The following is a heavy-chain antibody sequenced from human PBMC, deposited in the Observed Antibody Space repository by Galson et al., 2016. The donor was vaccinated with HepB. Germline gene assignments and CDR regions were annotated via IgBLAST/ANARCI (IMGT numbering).Heavy chain of an antibody. D-gene: IGHD1-1*01. V-gene: IGHV3-43*01. CDR2: ISWDGTST. Sequence: SLRLSCAVSGFTFDDYNLHWVRQAPGKGPEWVSLISWDGTSTYYADSVKGRFTISRDNSKNSLHLQMNSLRTEDTALYYCVRDASTNNWYPWRNFQHWGQGTLVTVSS. CDR1: GFTFDDYN. J-gene: IGHJ1*01. CDR3: VRDASTNNWYPWRNFQH.